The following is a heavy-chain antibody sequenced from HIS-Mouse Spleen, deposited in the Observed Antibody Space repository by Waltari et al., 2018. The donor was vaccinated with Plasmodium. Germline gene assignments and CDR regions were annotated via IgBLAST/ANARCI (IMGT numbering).Heavy chain of an antibody. D-gene: IGHD6-13*01. CDR3: ASSWYWYFDL. V-gene: IGHV3-7*01. Sequence: EVQLVESGGGLVQPGGSLRLSCAASGSNFGSNWMRWVRQAPGKGLEWVANIKQDGSEKYYVDSVKGRFTISRDNAKNSLYLQMNSLRAEDTAVYYCASSWYWYFDLWGRGTLVTVSS. J-gene: IGHJ2*01. CDR1: GSNFGSNW. CDR2: IKQDGSEK.